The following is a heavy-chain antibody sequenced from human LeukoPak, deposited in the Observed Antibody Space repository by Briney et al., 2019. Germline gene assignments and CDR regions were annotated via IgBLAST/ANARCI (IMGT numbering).Heavy chain of an antibody. J-gene: IGHJ6*02. V-gene: IGHV1-2*04. D-gene: IGHD5-18*01. CDR1: GYTFTGYY. Sequence: ASVKVSCKASGYTFTGYYMHWVRQAPGQGLEWMGWINPNSGGTNYAQKFQGWVTMTRDTSISTAYMELSRLRSDDTAVYYCARGGRYSYGYNYYYYGMDVWGQGTTVTVSS. CDR2: INPNSGGT. CDR3: ARGGRYSYGYNYYYYGMDV.